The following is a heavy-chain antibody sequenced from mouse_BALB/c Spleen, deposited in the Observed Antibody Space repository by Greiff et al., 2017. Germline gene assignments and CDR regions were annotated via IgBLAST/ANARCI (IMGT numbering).Heavy chain of an antibody. CDR2: IRNKANGYTT. CDR1: GFTFTDYY. Sequence: DVQLVESGGGLVQPGGSLRLSCATSGFTFTDYYMSWVRQPPGKALEWLGFIRNKANGYTTEYSASVKGRFTISRDNSQSILYLQMNTLRAEDSATYYCASLYDGYFDYWGQGTTLTVSS. V-gene: IGHV7-3*02. CDR3: ASLYDGYFDY. D-gene: IGHD2-3*01. J-gene: IGHJ2*01.